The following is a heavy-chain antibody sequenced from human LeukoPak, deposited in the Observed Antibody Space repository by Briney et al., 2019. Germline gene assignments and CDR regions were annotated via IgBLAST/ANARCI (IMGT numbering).Heavy chain of an antibody. V-gene: IGHV3-23*01. J-gene: IGHJ4*02. CDR1: GFTFSSYG. CDR2: ISGSGGST. Sequence: PGGSLRLSCAASGFTFSSYGMHWVRQAPGKGLEWVSAISGSGGSTYYADSVKGRFTISRDNSKNTLYLQMNSLRAEDTAVYYCATPKRWLERYYFDYWGQGTLVTVSS. D-gene: IGHD5-24*01. CDR3: ATPKRWLERYYFDY.